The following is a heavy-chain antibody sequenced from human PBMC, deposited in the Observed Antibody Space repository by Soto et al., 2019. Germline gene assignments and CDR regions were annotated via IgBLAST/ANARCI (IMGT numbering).Heavy chain of an antibody. CDR1: GVSISSYY. D-gene: IGHD4-4*01. V-gene: IGHV4-59*01. CDR3: ARTPTVQYYYYYMDV. Sequence: PSETLYLTCTVSGVSISSYYWSWIRQPPGKGLEWIGYIYYSGSTNYNPSLKSRVTISVDTSKNQFSLKLSSVTAADTAVYYCARTPTVQYYYYYMDVWGKGTTVTVSS. CDR2: IYYSGST. J-gene: IGHJ6*03.